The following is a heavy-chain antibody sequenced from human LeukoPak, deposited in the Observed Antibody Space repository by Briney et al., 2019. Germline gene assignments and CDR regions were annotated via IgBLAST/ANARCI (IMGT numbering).Heavy chain of an antibody. CDR3: ATYYVNGAGRGH. CDR2: NMNT. Sequence: SETLSLTCIVSGASVSSGDHHWSWIRQAPGKGLEWIGHNMNTYYNPSLKSRATISIDTSKNHFSLMLSTVTAADTAIYYCATYYVNGAGRGHWGPGTLVTVSS. V-gene: IGHV4-61*08. J-gene: IGHJ4*02. D-gene: IGHD2-8*01. CDR1: GASVSSGDHH.